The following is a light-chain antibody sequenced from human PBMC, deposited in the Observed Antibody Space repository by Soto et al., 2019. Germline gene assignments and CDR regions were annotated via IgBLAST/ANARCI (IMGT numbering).Light chain of an antibody. J-gene: IGKJ1*01. CDR1: QSISSW. Sequence: DIQMTQSPSILSASVGDRVTITCRASQSISSWLAWFQQMPGKAPNLLIYKASNLQSGVPSRFSGSGSGTDFTLTITSLQPDDFATYYCQQYHSSPWTFGQGPRV. CDR3: QQYHSSPWT. V-gene: IGKV1-5*03. CDR2: KAS.